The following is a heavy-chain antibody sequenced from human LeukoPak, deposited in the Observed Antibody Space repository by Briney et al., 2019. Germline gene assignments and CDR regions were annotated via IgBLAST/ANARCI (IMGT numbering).Heavy chain of an antibody. J-gene: IGHJ5*02. CDR2: NYTSGST. CDR1: GGSISSYY. V-gene: IGHV4-4*07. D-gene: IGHD1-1*01. CDR3: ARVQLERAGDWFDP. Sequence: SETLSLTCTVSGGSISSYYWSWIRQPAGKGLEWIGRNYTSGSTNYNPSLKSRVTMSVDTSKNQFSLKLSSVTAADTAVYYCARVQLERAGDWFDPWGQGTLVTVSS.